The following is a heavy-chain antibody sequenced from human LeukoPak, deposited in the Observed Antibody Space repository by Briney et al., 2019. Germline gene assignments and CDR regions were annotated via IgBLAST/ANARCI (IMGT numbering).Heavy chain of an antibody. CDR3: TTNIRY. D-gene: IGHD2/OR15-2a*01. V-gene: IGHV3-15*07. Sequence: PGGSLRLSCVVSGITFNNIWMNWVRQAPGKGLEWVGRIKSNTDGGATDYAAPVKGRFTISRVDSENTLYLQMNSLKTEDTAVYYCTTNIRYRGQGTLVTVSS. CDR2: IKSNTDGGAT. CDR1: GITFNNIW. J-gene: IGHJ4*02.